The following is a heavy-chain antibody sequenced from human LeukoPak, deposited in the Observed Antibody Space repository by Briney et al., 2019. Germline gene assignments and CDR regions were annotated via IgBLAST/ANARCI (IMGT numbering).Heavy chain of an antibody. V-gene: IGHV3-15*01. Sequence: PGWALRLSCAASVITFISPWMNWVRQAPGKGREWVGRIKSKTDCGTAEHAAPEKGRFIISRDDSKNMLYLQMNSLNRDETGVYCCATALRGVGFWGRGTLVSVPS. CDR1: VITFISPW. CDR2: IKSKTDCGTA. D-gene: IGHD3-3*01. CDR3: ATALRGVGF. J-gene: IGHJ4*02.